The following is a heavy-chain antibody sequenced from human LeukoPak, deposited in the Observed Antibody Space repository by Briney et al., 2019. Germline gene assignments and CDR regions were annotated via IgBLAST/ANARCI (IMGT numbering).Heavy chain of an antibody. Sequence: VGSLRLSCAASGFTFSSYAMSWVRQAPGKGLEWVSAISGSGGSTYYADSVKGRFTISRDNSKNTLYLQMNSLRAEDTAVYYCAKDSQGYSYGYFALDIWGQGTMVTVSS. CDR1: GFTFSSYA. D-gene: IGHD5-18*01. CDR3: AKDSQGYSYGYFALDI. CDR2: ISGSGGST. J-gene: IGHJ3*02. V-gene: IGHV3-23*01.